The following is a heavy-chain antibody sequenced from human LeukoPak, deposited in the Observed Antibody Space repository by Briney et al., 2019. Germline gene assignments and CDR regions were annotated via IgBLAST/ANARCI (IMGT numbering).Heavy chain of an antibody. CDR2: SYSGGST. V-gene: IGHV3-53*01. CDR1: GFTLSSHY. Sequence: PGGSLRLFCAASGFTLSSHYMSWVRQAPGEGLELVSVSYSGGSTYYADPGKGRFTTSRDNTKTTLYLQMNSLRAEDTAVYYCARDNYNPDYWGQGTLVTVSS. D-gene: IGHD1-14*01. CDR3: ARDNYNPDY. J-gene: IGHJ4*02.